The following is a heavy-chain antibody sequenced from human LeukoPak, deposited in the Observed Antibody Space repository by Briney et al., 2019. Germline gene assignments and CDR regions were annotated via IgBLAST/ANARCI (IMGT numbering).Heavy chain of an antibody. V-gene: IGHV1-69*04. Sequence: ASVKVSCTASGGTFSSYAISWVRQAPGQGLEWMGRIIPIFGIASYAQKFQGRVTITADKSTSTAYMELSSLRSEDTAVYYCARGGQQLVRDYYYYGMDVWGQGTTVTVSS. J-gene: IGHJ6*02. CDR2: IIPIFGIA. CDR1: GGTFSSYA. CDR3: ARGGQQLVRDYYYYGMDV. D-gene: IGHD6-13*01.